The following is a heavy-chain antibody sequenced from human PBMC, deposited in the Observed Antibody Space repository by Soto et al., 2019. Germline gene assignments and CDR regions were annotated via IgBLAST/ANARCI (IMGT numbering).Heavy chain of an antibody. Sequence: SVKVSCKASGGTFSSYAISWVRQAPGQGLEWMGGIIPIFGTANYAQKFQGRVTITADESTSTAYMELSSLRSEDTAVYYCARELRPGSYYPADAFDIWGQGPMVNLSS. CDR2: IIPIFGTA. V-gene: IGHV1-69*13. J-gene: IGHJ3*02. D-gene: IGHD3-10*01. CDR1: GGTFSSYA. CDR3: ARELRPGSYYPADAFDI.